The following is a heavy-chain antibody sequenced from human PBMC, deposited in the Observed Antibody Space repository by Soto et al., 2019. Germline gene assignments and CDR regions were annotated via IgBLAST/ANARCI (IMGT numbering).Heavy chain of an antibody. D-gene: IGHD2-15*01. CDR1: GGSISSHY. CDR3: ARNTDGGNYDY. J-gene: IGHJ4*02. Sequence: PSETLSLTCTVSGGSISSHYWSWIRQPPGKGLEWIGYIYYSGSTNYNPSLKSRVTISVDTSKNQFSLKVSSVTAADTAVYYCARNTDGGNYDYWGQGTLVTVSS. CDR2: IYYSGST. V-gene: IGHV4-59*11.